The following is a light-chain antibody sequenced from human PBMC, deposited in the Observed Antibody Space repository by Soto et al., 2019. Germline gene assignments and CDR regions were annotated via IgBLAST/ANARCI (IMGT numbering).Light chain of an antibody. CDR3: VLYMGSGIWV. Sequence: QTVVTQEPSFSVSPGRTVTLTCGLSSGSVSTSYYPSWYQQTPGQAPRTLIYNTNTRSSGVPDRFSGSILGNKAALTITGAQADDESDYSCVLYMGSGIWVFGGGTKVTVL. V-gene: IGLV8-61*01. J-gene: IGLJ3*02. CDR2: NTN. CDR1: SGSVSTSYY.